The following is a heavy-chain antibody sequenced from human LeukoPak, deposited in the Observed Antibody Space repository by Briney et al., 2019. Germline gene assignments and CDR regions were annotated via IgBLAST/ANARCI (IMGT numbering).Heavy chain of an antibody. D-gene: IGHD3-16*02. CDR1: GFTFSNAW. J-gene: IGHJ5*02. V-gene: IGHV3-15*01. CDR2: IKRKTDGGAT. CDR3: TTLYHFDP. Sequence: GGSLRLSCAASGFTFSNAWMSWVRQAPGKGLEWVGQIKRKTDGGATDYGGPVKGRFTISRDDSKNTLYLQMSSLQTEDTAVYYCTTLYHFDPWGQGTLVTVSS.